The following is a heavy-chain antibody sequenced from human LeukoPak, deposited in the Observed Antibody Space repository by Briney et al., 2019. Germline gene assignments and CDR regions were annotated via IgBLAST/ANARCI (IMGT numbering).Heavy chain of an antibody. Sequence: SETLSLTCTVSGGSISSYYWSWIRQPPGKGLEWIGYIYYSGSTNYNPSLKSRVTISVDTSKNQFSLKLSSVTAADTAVYYCARLLRSVYYMDVWGKGTTVTVS. D-gene: IGHD3-3*01. CDR2: IYYSGST. CDR3: ARLLRSVYYMDV. CDR1: GGSISSYY. V-gene: IGHV4-59*08. J-gene: IGHJ6*03.